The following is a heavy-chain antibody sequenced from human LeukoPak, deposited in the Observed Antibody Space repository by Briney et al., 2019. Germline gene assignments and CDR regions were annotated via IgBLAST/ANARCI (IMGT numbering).Heavy chain of an antibody. Sequence: PSETLSLTCTVSGGSISSYYWSWIRQPPGKGLEWIGYIYYSGSTNYNPSLKSRVTISVDTSKNQFSLKLSSATAADTAVYYCARGGNYYGSGSYDYWGQGTLVTVSS. CDR3: ARGGNYYGSGSYDY. J-gene: IGHJ4*02. V-gene: IGHV4-59*01. CDR2: IYYSGST. CDR1: GGSISSYY. D-gene: IGHD3-10*01.